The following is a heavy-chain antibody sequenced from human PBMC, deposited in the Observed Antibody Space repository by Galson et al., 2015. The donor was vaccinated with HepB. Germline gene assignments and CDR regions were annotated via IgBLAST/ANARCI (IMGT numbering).Heavy chain of an antibody. V-gene: IGHV3-23*01. J-gene: IGHJ6*02. CDR1: GFTLSGSG. CDR3: AKAVAGPYYFYGMDV. Sequence: SLRLSCAASGFTLSGSGIHWVRQAPGKGLEWVSGISGSGGATYYADSVKGRFTISRDNSKNTLYLQMNSLRVEDTAVYYCAKAVAGPYYFYGMDVWGQGTTVTVSS. D-gene: IGHD6-19*01. CDR2: ISGSGGAT.